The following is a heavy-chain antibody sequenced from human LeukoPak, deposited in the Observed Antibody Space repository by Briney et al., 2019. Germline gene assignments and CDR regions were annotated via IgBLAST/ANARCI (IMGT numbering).Heavy chain of an antibody. J-gene: IGHJ5*02. CDR1: GGTFSSYA. Sequence: SVKVSCKASGGTFSSYAISWVRQAPGQGLEWMGGIIPIFGTANYAQKFQGRVTITADESTSTDYMELSSLRSEDTAVYYCASGGRPMEYQLLYLGWFDPWGQGTLVTVSS. V-gene: IGHV1-69*01. CDR3: ASGGRPMEYQLLYLGWFDP. CDR2: IIPIFGTA. D-gene: IGHD2-2*02.